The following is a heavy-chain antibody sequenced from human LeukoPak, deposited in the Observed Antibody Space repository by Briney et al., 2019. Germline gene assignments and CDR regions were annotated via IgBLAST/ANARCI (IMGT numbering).Heavy chain of an antibody. CDR1: GYTFTGYY. CDR3: ARGRGRYCSSTSCETYYYYMDV. D-gene: IGHD2-2*01. J-gene: IGHJ6*03. Sequence: EASVKVSCKASGYTFTGYYMHWVRQALGQGREWMAWINPSSGGTNYAQKFQGRVTMTRDTSISTAYMELSRLRSDDTAVYYCARGRGRYCSSTSCETYYYYMDVWGKGTTVTVS. CDR2: INPSSGGT. V-gene: IGHV1-2*02.